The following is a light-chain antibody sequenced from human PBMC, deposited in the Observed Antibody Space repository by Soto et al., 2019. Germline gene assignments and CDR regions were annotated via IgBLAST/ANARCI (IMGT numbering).Light chain of an antibody. CDR1: SSNIGSNT. CDR3: ASYTRGGTYV. V-gene: IGLV1-44*01. J-gene: IGLJ1*01. Sequence: QSVLTQPPSASATPGQRVPISCSGSSSNIGSNTVNWYQQLPGTAPKLLIYSDNQRPSGVPDRFSGSKSGTSASLAIRGLQSEDEADYYCASYTRGGTYVFGTGTKLTVL. CDR2: SDN.